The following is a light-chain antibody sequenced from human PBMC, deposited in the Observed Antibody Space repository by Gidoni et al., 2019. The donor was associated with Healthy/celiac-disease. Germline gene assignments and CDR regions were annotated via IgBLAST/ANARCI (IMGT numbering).Light chain of an antibody. CDR1: QSLLHSQGYNY. V-gene: IGKV2-28*01. CDR2: LGS. Sequence: EIVMTQSPLSLPVTPGEPASSSCRSSQSLLHSQGYNYLDWSLQKPVQSPQLLIYLGSNRASGVPDRFRGSGSGTDFTLKISRVEAEDVGVYYCMQALQTPPMCSFGQGTKLEIK. J-gene: IGKJ2*04. CDR3: MQALQTPPMCS.